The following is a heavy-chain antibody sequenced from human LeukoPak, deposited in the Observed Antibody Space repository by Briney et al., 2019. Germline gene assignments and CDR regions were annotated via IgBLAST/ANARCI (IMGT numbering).Heavy chain of an antibody. Sequence: GGSLRLSCAASGFTFSSYSMSWVRQAPGKGLEWVSAISGSGGSTYYADSVKGRFTISRDNSKNTLYLQMNSLRAEDTAVYYCAKDLRIAARRGNFDYWGQGTLVTVSS. CDR3: AKDLRIAARRGNFDY. CDR1: GFTFSSYS. J-gene: IGHJ4*02. D-gene: IGHD6-6*01. CDR2: ISGSGGST. V-gene: IGHV3-23*01.